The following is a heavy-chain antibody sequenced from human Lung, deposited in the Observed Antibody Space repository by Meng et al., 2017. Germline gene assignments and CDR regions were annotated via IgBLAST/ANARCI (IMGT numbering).Heavy chain of an antibody. J-gene: IGHJ4*02. V-gene: IGHV1-18*01. CDR2: IDPGNGNR. CDR3: ARDRQWLFDY. CDR1: GYTFTTYG. Sequence: QVHLVQSGCEVKKPGASVKVSCKASGYTFTTYGISWLRQAPGQGLEWMGWIDPGNGNRDFAEKFQDRLTMSNDTSSSTVYMELTRLTSDDTAVYYCARDRQWLFDYWGQGALVTVSS. D-gene: IGHD6-19*01.